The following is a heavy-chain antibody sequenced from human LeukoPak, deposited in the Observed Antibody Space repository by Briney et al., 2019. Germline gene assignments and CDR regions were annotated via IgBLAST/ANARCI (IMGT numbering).Heavy chain of an antibody. Sequence: PSETLSLTCTVSGGSISSSSYFWAWIRQPPGKGLEWIGSIYYSGSTYYNPSLNSRVTISVDTSKNQFSLNLSSVTAADTAVYYCARLITALQAFDSWGQGTLVTVSS. CDR2: IYYSGST. CDR1: GGSISSSSYF. V-gene: IGHV4-39*01. J-gene: IGHJ4*02. CDR3: ARLITALQAFDS.